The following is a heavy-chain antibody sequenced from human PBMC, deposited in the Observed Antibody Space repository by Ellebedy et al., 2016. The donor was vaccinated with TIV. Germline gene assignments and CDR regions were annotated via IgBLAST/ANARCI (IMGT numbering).Heavy chain of an antibody. J-gene: IGHJ4*02. V-gene: IGHV5-51*01. CDR1: GYSFTSYW. CDR2: IYPGDSDT. CDR3: ARHEARETIFGVVIGPYYYFDY. D-gene: IGHD3-3*01. Sequence: GESLKISCKGSGYSFTSYWIGWVRQMPGKGLEWMGIIYPGDSDTRYSPSFQGQVTISADKSISTAYLQWSSLKASDTAMYYCARHEARETIFGVVIGPYYYFDYWGQGTLVTVSS.